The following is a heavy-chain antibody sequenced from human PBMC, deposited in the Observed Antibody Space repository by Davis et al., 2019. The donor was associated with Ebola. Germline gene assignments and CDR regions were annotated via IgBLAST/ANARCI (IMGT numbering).Heavy chain of an antibody. J-gene: IGHJ4*02. Sequence: AASVKVSCKASGGTFSSYAISWVRQAPGQGLEWMGGIIPIFGTANYAQKFQGRVTIIADTSTSTAYMELSSLRSEDTAVYYCARDRCSGGSCYLGGTPPDYWGQGTLVTVSS. CDR3: ARDRCSGGSCYLGGTPPDY. V-gene: IGHV1-69*06. D-gene: IGHD2-15*01. CDR2: IIPIFGTA. CDR1: GGTFSSYA.